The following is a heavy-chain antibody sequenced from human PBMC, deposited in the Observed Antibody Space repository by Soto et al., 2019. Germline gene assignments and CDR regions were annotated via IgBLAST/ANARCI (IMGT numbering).Heavy chain of an antibody. V-gene: IGHV4-59*06. Sequence: SETLSLTCTVSGASISSYCWSWIRQHPGKGLEWIGYIYYSGSTYYNPSLKSRVTISVDTSKNQFSLNLSSVTAADTAVYYCARAGHSSSSEGANWFDPWGQGTLVTVSS. CDR1: GASISSYC. CDR2: IYYSGST. CDR3: ARAGHSSSSEGANWFDP. D-gene: IGHD6-6*01. J-gene: IGHJ5*02.